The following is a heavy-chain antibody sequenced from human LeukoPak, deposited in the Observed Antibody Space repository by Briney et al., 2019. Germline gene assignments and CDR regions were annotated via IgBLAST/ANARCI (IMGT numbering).Heavy chain of an antibody. CDR2: IGTAGDP. Sequence: GGSLRLSCAASGFTFSSYDMHWVRQATGKGLEWVSAIGTAGDPYYPGSVKGRFTISRENAKNSLYLQMNSLRAGDTAVYYCARGGRTMVRGSYYYYYGTDVWGKGTTVTVSS. D-gene: IGHD3-10*01. CDR1: GFTFSSYD. J-gene: IGHJ6*04. V-gene: IGHV3-13*05. CDR3: ARGGRTMVRGSYYYYYGTDV.